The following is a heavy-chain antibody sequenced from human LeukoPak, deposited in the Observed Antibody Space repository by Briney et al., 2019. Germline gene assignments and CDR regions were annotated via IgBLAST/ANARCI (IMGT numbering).Heavy chain of an antibody. J-gene: IGHJ3*01. V-gene: IGHV3-48*01. CDR3: ARDAWYCGGDCL. CDR2: ISSSSSTI. Sequence: PGGSLRLSCAASGFTLSSYNMNLVRQAPGKGLEWVSYISSSSSTIYYADSVKGRFTISRDNAKNSLYLQMNSLRAEDTAEYYCARDAWYCGGDCLWGQGTMVTVSS. D-gene: IGHD2-21*01. CDR1: GFTLSSYN.